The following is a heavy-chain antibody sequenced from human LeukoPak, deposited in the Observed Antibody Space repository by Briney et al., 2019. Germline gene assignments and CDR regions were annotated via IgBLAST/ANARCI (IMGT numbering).Heavy chain of an antibody. CDR2: IKQDGSEK. J-gene: IGHJ6*03. V-gene: IGHV3-7*01. CDR1: GFTFSSYW. CDR3: ARENERDCYSGICYYYYYYMDV. Sequence: GGSLRLSCAASGFTFSSYWMSWVRQAPGKGLEWVANIKQDGSEKYYVDSVKGRFTISRDNAKNSLYLQMNSLRAEDTAVYYCARENERDCYSGICYYYYYYMDVWGKGTTVTVSS. D-gene: IGHD2-21*02.